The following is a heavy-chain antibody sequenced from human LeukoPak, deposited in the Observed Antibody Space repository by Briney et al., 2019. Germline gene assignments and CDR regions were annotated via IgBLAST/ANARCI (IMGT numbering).Heavy chain of an antibody. Sequence: GRSLRLSCAASGFTFSDYGMHWVRQAPGKGLEWVTVISNEGRVQYYADSVKGRFTISRDNAKNSLYLQMNSLRTEDTAVYFCAKDLRAPGFTGTLDFWGQGTLVTVSS. D-gene: IGHD1-1*01. J-gene: IGHJ4*02. CDR3: AKDLRAPGFTGTLDF. CDR1: GFTFSDYG. V-gene: IGHV3-30*18. CDR2: ISNEGRVQ.